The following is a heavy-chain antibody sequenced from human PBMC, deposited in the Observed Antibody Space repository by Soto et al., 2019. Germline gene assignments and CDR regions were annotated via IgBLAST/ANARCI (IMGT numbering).Heavy chain of an antibody. D-gene: IGHD3-10*01. Sequence: PGESLKISCKGSGYSFTSYWIGWVRQMPGKGLEWMGIIYPGDSDTRYSPSFQGQVTISADKSISTAYLQWSSLKASDTAMYYCARHFTSITMVRGVISKYYYGMDVWGQGTTVTVSS. CDR2: IYPGDSDT. CDR1: GYSFTSYW. CDR3: ARHFTSITMVRGVISKYYYGMDV. V-gene: IGHV5-51*01. J-gene: IGHJ6*02.